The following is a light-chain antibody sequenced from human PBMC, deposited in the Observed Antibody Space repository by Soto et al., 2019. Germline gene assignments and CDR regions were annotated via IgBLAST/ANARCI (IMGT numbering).Light chain of an antibody. Sequence: QSVLTQPASVSGSPGQSITISCTGTSSDVGGYNYLSWYQQHPGKAPRVMIYEVSNRPSGVSNRCSGSKSGNTASLTISGLQAEDEADYFCSSYTTSGTPVFGGGTKLTVL. J-gene: IGLJ3*02. CDR1: SSDVGGYNY. V-gene: IGLV2-14*01. CDR3: SSYTTSGTPV. CDR2: EVS.